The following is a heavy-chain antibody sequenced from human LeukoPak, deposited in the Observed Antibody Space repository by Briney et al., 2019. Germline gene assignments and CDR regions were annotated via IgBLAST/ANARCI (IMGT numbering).Heavy chain of an antibody. CDR1: GYTCTSYD. V-gene: IGHV1-8*02. D-gene: IGHD3-9*01. J-gene: IGHJ6*03. CDR2: MNPNSGNT. Sequence: ASVKVSCKSSGYTCTSYDINWARHPTAQGLEWMGWMNPNSGNTGYAQKFQGRVIMTRNTSISTAYMELSSLRSKDTAVYYCARELSDILTGYHYYYYMDVWGKGTTVTISS. CDR3: ARELSDILTGYHYYYYMDV.